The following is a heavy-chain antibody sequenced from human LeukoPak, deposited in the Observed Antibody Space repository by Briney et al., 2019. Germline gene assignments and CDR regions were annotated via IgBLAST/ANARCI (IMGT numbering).Heavy chain of an antibody. Sequence: ASVKVSCKASGYTFTSYAMNWVRQAPGQGLEWMGWINTNTGNPTYAQGFTGRFVFSLDTSVSTAYLQISSLRAEDTAVYYCARYPGIAAPFRQQVLHFDPWGQGTLVTVSS. CDR2: INTNTGNP. CDR3: ARYPGIAAPFRQQVLHFDP. J-gene: IGHJ5*02. V-gene: IGHV7-4-1*02. CDR1: GYTFTSYA. D-gene: IGHD6-13*01.